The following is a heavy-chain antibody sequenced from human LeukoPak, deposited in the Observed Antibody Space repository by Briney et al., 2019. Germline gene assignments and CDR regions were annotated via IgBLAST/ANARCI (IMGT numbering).Heavy chain of an antibody. V-gene: IGHV4-59*08. CDR1: GGSISSYY. Sequence: SETLSLTCTVSGGSISSYYWSWIRQPPGKGLEWIGYIYYSGSTNYNPSLKSRVTISVDTSKNQFSLKLSSVTAADTAVYYCASGADIAAAVDYWGQGTLVTVSS. CDR2: IYYSGST. D-gene: IGHD6-13*01. J-gene: IGHJ4*02. CDR3: ASGADIAAAVDY.